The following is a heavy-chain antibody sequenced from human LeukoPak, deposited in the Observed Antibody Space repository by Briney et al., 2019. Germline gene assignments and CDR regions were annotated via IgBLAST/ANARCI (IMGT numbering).Heavy chain of an antibody. J-gene: IGHJ5*02. CDR2: FDPEDGET. D-gene: IGHD3-9*01. CDR1: GYTLTELS. V-gene: IGHV1-24*01. Sequence: ASVKVSCKVSGYTLTELSMHWVRQAPGKGLEWMGGFDPEDGETIYAQKFQGRVTMTEDTSTDTAYMELSSLRSEDTAVYYCATAVRYPGWFDPWGQGTPVTVSS. CDR3: ATAVRYPGWFDP.